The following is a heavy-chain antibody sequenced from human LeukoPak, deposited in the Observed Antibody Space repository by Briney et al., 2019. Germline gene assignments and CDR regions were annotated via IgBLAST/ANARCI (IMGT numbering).Heavy chain of an antibody. Sequence: SETLSLACAVYGGSFSGYYWSWIRQPPGKGLEWIGEINHSGSTNYNPSLKSRVTISVDTSKNQFSLKLSSVNAADTAVYYCAIWYSSSSRPFDYWGQGTLVTVSS. CDR2: INHSGST. D-gene: IGHD6-6*01. CDR1: GGSFSGYY. CDR3: AIWYSSSSRPFDY. V-gene: IGHV4-34*01. J-gene: IGHJ4*02.